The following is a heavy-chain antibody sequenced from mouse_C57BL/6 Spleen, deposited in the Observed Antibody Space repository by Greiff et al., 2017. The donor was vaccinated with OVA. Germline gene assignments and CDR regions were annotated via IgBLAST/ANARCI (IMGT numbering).Heavy chain of an antibody. CDR3: AIYYDYDGRYYYAMDY. CDR1: GYTFTSYW. CDR2: IDPNSGGT. D-gene: IGHD2-4*01. Sequence: QVQLQQSGAELVKPGASVKLSCKASGYTFTSYWMHWVKQRPGRGLEWIGRIDPNSGGTKYNEKFKSKATLTVDKPSSTAYMQLSSLTSEDSAVYYCAIYYDYDGRYYYAMDYWGQGTSVTVSS. J-gene: IGHJ4*01. V-gene: IGHV1-72*01.